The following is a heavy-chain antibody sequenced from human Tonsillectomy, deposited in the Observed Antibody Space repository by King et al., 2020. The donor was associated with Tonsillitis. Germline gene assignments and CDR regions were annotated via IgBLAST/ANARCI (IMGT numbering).Heavy chain of an antibody. Sequence: VQLVESGGGLVQPGGSLSLSCAASGFTFSAYFMDWVRQTPGKGLEWIGRIRNKPSGYTTEYAASVKGRFSISRDDSRNSLYLQMNSLKSDDTAVYYCTKGDCRGGNCDAGDFWGQGTLVTVSS. CDR2: IRNKPSGYTT. J-gene: IGHJ4*02. V-gene: IGHV3-72*01. CDR3: TKGDCRGGNCDAGDF. CDR1: GFTFSAYF. D-gene: IGHD2-15*01.